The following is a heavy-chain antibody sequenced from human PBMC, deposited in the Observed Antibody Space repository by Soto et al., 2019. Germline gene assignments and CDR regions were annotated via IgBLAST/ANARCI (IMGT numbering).Heavy chain of an antibody. CDR2: IYYSGGT. D-gene: IGHD2-21*01. CDR3: TRGQSDVNYSDT. J-gene: IGHJ5*02. Sequence: SETLSLTCTVSGAGLSRGGYFYTRVRQPSGKGPEWLRYIYYSGGTNYNASLKSRVTRSLDQSMGQFSLRLISVTPADTAVYYCTRGQSDVNYSDTGSQGALVTVAS. CDR1: GAGLSRGGYF. V-gene: IGHV4-61*08.